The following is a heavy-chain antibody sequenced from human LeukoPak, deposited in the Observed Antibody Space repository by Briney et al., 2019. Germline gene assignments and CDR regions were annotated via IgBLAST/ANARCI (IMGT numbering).Heavy chain of an antibody. J-gene: IGHJ4*02. D-gene: IGHD5-18*01. CDR1: GFTFDDYG. CDR3: ARVGIGYSYGHFDY. Sequence: GGSLRLSCAASGFTFDDYGMSWVRQAPGKGLEWVSGINWNGGSTGYADSVKGRFTISRDNAKNSLYLQMNSLRAEDTALYYCARVGIGYSYGHFDYWGQGKLVTVSS. V-gene: IGHV3-20*04. CDR2: INWNGGST.